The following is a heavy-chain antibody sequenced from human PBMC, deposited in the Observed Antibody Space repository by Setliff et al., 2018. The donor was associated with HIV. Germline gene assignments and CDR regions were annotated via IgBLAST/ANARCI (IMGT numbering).Heavy chain of an antibody. J-gene: IGHJ4*02. CDR2: IDHSGNT. Sequence: SETLSLTCAVYGGSFSGYFWSWIRQPPGRGLEWIGEIDHSGNTNYNPSFKNRVTMSVDKSRNHFSLILNSVTAADTAIYYCVRASLPGNHVFFDYWGQGRLVTVSS. CDR3: VRASLPGNHVFFDY. V-gene: IGHV4-34*10. CDR1: GGSFSGYF.